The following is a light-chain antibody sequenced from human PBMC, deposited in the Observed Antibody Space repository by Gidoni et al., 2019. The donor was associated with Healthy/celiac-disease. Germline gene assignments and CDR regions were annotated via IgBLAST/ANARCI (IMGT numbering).Light chain of an antibody. CDR2: KAS. Sequence: DIQMTQSPSTLSASVGDRVTITCRASQSISSWLAWYQQKPGKAPKLLIYKASSLESGAPSRFSGSGSGTEFTLTIISLQPDDFATYYCQQYKSYSLTFGGGTKVEIK. V-gene: IGKV1-5*03. CDR1: QSISSW. CDR3: QQYKSYSLT. J-gene: IGKJ4*01.